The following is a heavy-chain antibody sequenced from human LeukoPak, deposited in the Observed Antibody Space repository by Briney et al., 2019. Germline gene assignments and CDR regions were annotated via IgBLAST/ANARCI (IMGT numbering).Heavy chain of an antibody. J-gene: IGHJ6*03. CDR2: INNDGSDT. V-gene: IGHV3-74*01. CDR3: ARDTASYSNSNYYYYMDV. CDR1: GFTLSAYW. Sequence: GGSLRLSCAASGFTLSAYWMYWVRQAPGKGPVWDAFINNDGSDTNYADSVKGRFAISRDNSKNTLYLQTNSLRAEDTAVYYCARDTASYSNSNYYYYMDVWGKGTTVTVSS. D-gene: IGHD4-11*01.